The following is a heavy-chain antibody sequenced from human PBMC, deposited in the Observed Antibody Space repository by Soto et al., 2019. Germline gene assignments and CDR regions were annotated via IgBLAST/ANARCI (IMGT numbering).Heavy chain of an antibody. CDR1: GGTFSSYS. CDR3: ARDGGRHSGGIDY. J-gene: IGHJ4*02. V-gene: IGHV1-69*01. D-gene: IGHD1-26*01. CDR2: IIPIFGTA. Sequence: QVQLVQSGAEVKKPGSSVKVSCKASGGTFSSYSINWVRQAPGQGLEWMGEIIPIFGTANYAQKFQGRVTITAGESTSTAYMELISLRSADTAVYYCARDGGRHSGGIDYWGQGTLVTVSS.